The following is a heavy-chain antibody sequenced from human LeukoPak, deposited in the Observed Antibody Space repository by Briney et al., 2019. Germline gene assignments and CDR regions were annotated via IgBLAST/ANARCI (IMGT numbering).Heavy chain of an antibody. V-gene: IGHV4-34*01. CDR1: GGSLSGFY. Sequence: SETLSLTCAVSGGSLSGFYWSWIRQPPGKGLEWIGEMNHSGSTNYNPSLKSRVTISVDTSKNQFSLRLNSVTAADSAVYFCASSRGPSSSWSFDSWGQGILVTVSS. CDR3: ASSRGPSSSWSFDS. CDR2: MNHSGST. D-gene: IGHD6-13*01. J-gene: IGHJ4*02.